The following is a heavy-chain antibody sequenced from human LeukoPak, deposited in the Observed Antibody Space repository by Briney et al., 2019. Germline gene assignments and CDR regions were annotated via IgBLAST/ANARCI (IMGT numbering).Heavy chain of an antibody. V-gene: IGHV1-2*02. D-gene: IGHD3-22*01. J-gene: IGHJ4*02. CDR3: ASSSRYYYDSSGYYFDY. CDR2: INPNSGGT. CDR1: GYTFTGYY. Sequence: ASVKVSCKASGYTFTGYYMHRVRQAPGQGLEWMGWINPNSGGTNYAQKFQGRVTMTRDTSISTAYMELRSLRSDDTAVYYCASSSRYYYDSSGYYFDYWGQGTLVTVSS.